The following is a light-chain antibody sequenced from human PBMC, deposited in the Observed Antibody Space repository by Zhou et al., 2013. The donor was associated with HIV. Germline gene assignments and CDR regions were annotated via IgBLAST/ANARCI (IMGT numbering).Light chain of an antibody. CDR2: AAS. CDR3: QQSYSIPLT. CDR1: QTIATY. V-gene: IGKV1-39*01. J-gene: IGKJ4*01. Sequence: DVQMTQSPPSLSTSVGDRVTITCRASQTIATYLNWYQQTPGRAPKFLISAASSLQSGVPSRFRGSASGTNFSLTISNLQPDDCATYYCQQSYSIPLTFGGGTKVEIK.